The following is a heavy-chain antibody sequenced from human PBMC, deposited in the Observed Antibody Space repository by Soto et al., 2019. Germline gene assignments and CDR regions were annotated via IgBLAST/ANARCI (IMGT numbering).Heavy chain of an antibody. V-gene: IGHV1-69*01. J-gene: IGHJ4*02. Sequence: QVQLVQSGADVKKPVSSVKVSCQASGVTFSSETLGWVRQAPGQGLEWVGGIISLFGTASYAQKFQGRVTITADESTSTVYMELSSLRSDDTAVYFCATELGENPASPFDAWGQGTLVTVSS. CDR2: IISLFGTA. CDR1: GVTFSSET. CDR3: ATELGENPASPFDA. D-gene: IGHD3-10*01.